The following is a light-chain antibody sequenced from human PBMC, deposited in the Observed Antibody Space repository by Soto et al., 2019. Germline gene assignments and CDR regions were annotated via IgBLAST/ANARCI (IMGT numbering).Light chain of an antibody. CDR2: WAS. V-gene: IGKV4-1*01. Sequence: DIVMTQSPDSLAVSLGERATINCKSSRSIFYSSNNKNFLAWYQQKPGQPPKLLIYWASTRESGVSDRFSGSESGTDFTLTISSLQAEDVAVYYCQLYYDTTPTFGGGTKVEIK. CDR3: QLYYDTTPT. J-gene: IGKJ4*01. CDR1: RSIFYSSNNKNF.